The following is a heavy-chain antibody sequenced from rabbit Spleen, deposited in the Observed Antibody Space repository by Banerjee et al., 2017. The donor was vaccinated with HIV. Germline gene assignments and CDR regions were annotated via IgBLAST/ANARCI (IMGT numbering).Heavy chain of an antibody. V-gene: IGHV1S40*01. D-gene: IGHD3-1*01. CDR3: ARDNNGDNSYYFGL. CDR2: IDSGSSGFT. CDR1: GVSFSLSSY. Sequence: QSLEESGGDLVKPGASLTLTCTASGVSFSLSSYMCWVRQAPGKGLEWIACIDSGSSGFTYFATWAIGRFTISKPSSTTLTLQMTSLTAADTATYFCARDNNGDNSYYFGLWGQGTLVTVS. J-gene: IGHJ4*01.